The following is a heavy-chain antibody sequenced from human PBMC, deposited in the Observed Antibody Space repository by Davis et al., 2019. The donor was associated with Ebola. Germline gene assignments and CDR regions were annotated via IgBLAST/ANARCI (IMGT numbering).Heavy chain of an antibody. V-gene: IGHV4-4*02. Sequence: MPGGSLRPSCALSGESLTSRNWWCSVRPPPGEGLGWHGALYHCGSTHYNPSLTSRVTISVDTSKNQFSLKLSSETAAGTAVYYCARHRHYGMGVWGQGTTVTVSS. CDR3: ARHRHYGMGV. J-gene: IGHJ6*02. CDR2: LYHCGST. CDR1: GESLTSRNW.